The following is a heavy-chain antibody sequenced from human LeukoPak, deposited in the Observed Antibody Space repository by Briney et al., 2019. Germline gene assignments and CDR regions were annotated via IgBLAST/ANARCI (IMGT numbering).Heavy chain of an antibody. D-gene: IGHD3-10*02. J-gene: IGHJ6*04. CDR1: GFTFSRYG. Sequence: GGSLRLSCATSGFTFSRYGMSWVRQAPGKGLEWVSAISGNGADTYYADSVQGRFTISRDNAKNSLYLQMNSLRAEDTAVYYCAELGITMIGGVWGKGTTVTISS. CDR3: AELGITMIGGV. V-gene: IGHV3-23*01. CDR2: ISGNGADT.